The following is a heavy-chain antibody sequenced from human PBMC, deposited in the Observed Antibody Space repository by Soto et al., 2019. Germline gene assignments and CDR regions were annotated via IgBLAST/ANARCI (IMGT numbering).Heavy chain of an antibody. J-gene: IGHJ6*02. CDR3: ARDGIAVAGLNYYYYYGMDV. V-gene: IGHV4-59*01. CDR1: GGSISSYY. D-gene: IGHD6-19*01. CDR2: IYYSGST. Sequence: PSETRSLTCTVSGGSISSYYWSWIRQPPGKGLEWIGYIYYSGSTNYNPSLKSRVTISVDTSKNQFSLKLSSVTAADTAVYYCARDGIAVAGLNYYYYYGMDVWGQGTTVTVSS.